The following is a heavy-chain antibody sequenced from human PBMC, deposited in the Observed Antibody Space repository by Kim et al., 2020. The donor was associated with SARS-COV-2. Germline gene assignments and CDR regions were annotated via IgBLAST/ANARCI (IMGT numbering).Heavy chain of an antibody. Sequence: GGSLRLSCAASGFTFSTYNMNWVRQAPGKGLEWVSYISSTSSTIYYADSVKGRFTISRDNAKNSLFLQMNSLRDEDTAVYYCARDLRRASDYWGQGTLVTVSS. CDR3: ARDLRRASDY. CDR1: GFTFSTYN. J-gene: IGHJ4*02. V-gene: IGHV3-48*02. CDR2: ISSTSSTI.